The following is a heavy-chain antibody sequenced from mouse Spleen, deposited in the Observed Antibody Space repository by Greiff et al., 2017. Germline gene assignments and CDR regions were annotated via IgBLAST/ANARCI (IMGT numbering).Heavy chain of an antibody. CDR1: GFTFSSFG. CDR2: ISSGSSTI. Sequence: EVQRVESGGGLVKPGGSRKLSCAASGFTFSSFGMHWVRQAPEKGLEWVAYISSGSSTIYYADTVKGRFTISRDNPKNTLFLQMTSLRSEDTAMYYCARSSDGYYVGVYAMDYWGQGTSVTVSS. J-gene: IGHJ4*01. CDR3: ARSSDGYYVGVYAMDY. D-gene: IGHD2-3*01. V-gene: IGHV5-17*02.